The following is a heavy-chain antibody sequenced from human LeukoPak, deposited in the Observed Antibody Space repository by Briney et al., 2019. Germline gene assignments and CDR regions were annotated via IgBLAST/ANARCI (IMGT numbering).Heavy chain of an antibody. Sequence: PGGSLRLSCAASGFTFNSYGMHWVRQAPGKGLEWLAFISYDGSNTYYADSVKGRFTVSRDDSKSTLYLQMNSLRAEDTAVYYCARDLRPPYYYYYYMDVWGKGTTVTVSS. CDR2: ISYDGSNT. V-gene: IGHV3-30*02. CDR1: GFTFNSYG. CDR3: ARDLRPPYYYYYYMDV. J-gene: IGHJ6*03.